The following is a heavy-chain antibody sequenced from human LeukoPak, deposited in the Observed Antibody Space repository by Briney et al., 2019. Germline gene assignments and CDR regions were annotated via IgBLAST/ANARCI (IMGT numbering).Heavy chain of an antibody. J-gene: IGHJ6*02. CDR1: GYSFTSYW. Sequence: GESLKISCKGSGYSFTSYWIGWVRQMPGKGLEWMGIIYPGDSDTRYSPSFQGQVTTSADKSISTAYLQWSSLKASDTAMYYCARHGITIFGVVIPYGMDVWGQGTTVTVSS. D-gene: IGHD3-3*01. V-gene: IGHV5-51*01. CDR3: ARHGITIFGVVIPYGMDV. CDR2: IYPGDSDT.